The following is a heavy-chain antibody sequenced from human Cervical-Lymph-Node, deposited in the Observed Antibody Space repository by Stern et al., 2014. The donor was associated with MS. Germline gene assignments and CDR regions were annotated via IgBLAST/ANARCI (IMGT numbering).Heavy chain of an antibody. CDR3: YN. J-gene: IGHJ4*02. CDR1: GYRFTSYG. CDR2: INTNTGNP. D-gene: IGHD1-26*01. V-gene: IGHV7-4-1*02. Sequence: VQLVESWSELKKPGASVKVSCTGHGYRFTSYGMTWVRQAPGQGLEWMGRINTNTGNPTYAQDFTGRFVFSLDTSVSTAYLEITSLKAEDTDCLSDYNWGQGTLVTVSS.